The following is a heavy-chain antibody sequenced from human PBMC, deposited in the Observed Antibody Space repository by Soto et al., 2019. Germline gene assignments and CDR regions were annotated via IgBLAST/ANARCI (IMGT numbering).Heavy chain of an antibody. CDR2: IYYSGST. CDR1: GGSISSYY. J-gene: IGHJ5*02. D-gene: IGHD6-13*01. CDR3: ARVAAAGKTWFDP. V-gene: IGHV4-59*01. Sequence: SETLSLTCTVSGGSISSYYWSWIRQPPGKGLEWIGYIYYSGSTNYNPSLKSRVTISVDTSKNQFSLKLSSVTAADTAVYYCARVAAAGKTWFDPWGQGTLVTVS.